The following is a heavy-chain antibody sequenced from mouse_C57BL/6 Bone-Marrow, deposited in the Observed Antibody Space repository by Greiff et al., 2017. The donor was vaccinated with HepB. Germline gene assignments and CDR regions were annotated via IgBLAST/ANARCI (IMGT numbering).Heavy chain of an antibody. V-gene: IGHV1-55*01. Sequence: QVQLKQPGAELVKPGASVKMSCKASGYTFTSYWITWVKQRPGQGLEWIGDIYPGSGSTDYNEKFKSKATLTVDTSSSTAYMQLSSLTSEDSAVYYCARSGFAYWGQGTLVTVSA. CDR3: ARSGFAY. CDR1: GYTFTSYW. J-gene: IGHJ3*01. CDR2: IYPGSGST.